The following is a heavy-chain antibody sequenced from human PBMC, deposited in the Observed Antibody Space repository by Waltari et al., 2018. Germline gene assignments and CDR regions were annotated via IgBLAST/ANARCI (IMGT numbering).Heavy chain of an antibody. V-gene: IGHV2-70*04. J-gene: IGHJ4*02. Sequence: QVTLKESGPALVKPTQTLTLTCTFSGFSISTTGTGVSWLRQPPGKAPEWLASIYWDDDKYYTPSLKSRLTISKETSKAQVVLTLSTMDPVDTATYYCARMIYRPFDYWGQGVLVTVSS. CDR1: GFSISTTGTG. D-gene: IGHD3-16*02. CDR2: IYWDDDK. CDR3: ARMIYRPFDY.